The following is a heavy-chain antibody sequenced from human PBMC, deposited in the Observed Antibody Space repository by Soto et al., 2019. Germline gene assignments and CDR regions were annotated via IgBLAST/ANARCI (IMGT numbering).Heavy chain of an antibody. V-gene: IGHV4-39*01. Sequence: QLQLQESGPGLVKPSETLSLTCTVSGGSISSSSYYWGWIRQPPGKGLEWIGSIYYSGSTYYNPSLKGRVTISVDTSKNQFSLKLSSVTAADTAVYYCARPYCSSTSCYAGYDWFDPWGQGTLVTVSS. D-gene: IGHD2-2*01. J-gene: IGHJ5*02. CDR2: IYYSGST. CDR1: GGSISSSSYY. CDR3: ARPYCSSTSCYAGYDWFDP.